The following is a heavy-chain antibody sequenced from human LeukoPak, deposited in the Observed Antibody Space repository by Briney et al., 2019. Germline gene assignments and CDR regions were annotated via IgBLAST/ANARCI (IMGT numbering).Heavy chain of an antibody. CDR1: GDSTSSYY. CDR3: ARGRLGGGSYVAYYYYCMDV. J-gene: IGHJ6*03. D-gene: IGHD1-26*01. Sequence: PSETLSLTCTVSGDSTSSYYWSWIRQPPGKGLEWIGYIYYSGSTSYNPSLRTRVTISVDTSKNQFSLKLSSVTAADTAVYYCARGRLGGGSYVAYYYYCMDVWGKGTTVTVSS. CDR2: IYYSGST. V-gene: IGHV4-59*01.